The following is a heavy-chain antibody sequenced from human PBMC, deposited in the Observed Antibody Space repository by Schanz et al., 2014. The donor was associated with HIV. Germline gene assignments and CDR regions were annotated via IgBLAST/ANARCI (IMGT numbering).Heavy chain of an antibody. CDR3: ARVANWDYYGMDV. CDR2: ISISGETT. CDR1: GFTFDDYV. J-gene: IGHJ6*02. D-gene: IGHD3-16*01. Sequence: EVQLVESGGGLVQPGRSLRLSCAASGFTFDDYVMHWVRQAPGKGLEWVSGISISGETTYYADSVKGRFTISRDNSKNTLFLQMNSLRGEDTAVYYCARVANWDYYGMDVWGRGTTVTVSS. V-gene: IGHV3-23*04.